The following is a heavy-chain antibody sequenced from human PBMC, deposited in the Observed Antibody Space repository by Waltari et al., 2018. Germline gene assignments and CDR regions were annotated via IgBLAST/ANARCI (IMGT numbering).Heavy chain of an antibody. CDR3: ARNLGFGGLIGPFEH. D-gene: IGHD3-16*01. V-gene: IGHV4-59*12. CDR2: IHYTGIT. CDR1: GGSIRSSY. J-gene: IGHJ4*02. Sequence: QVQLQESGPGLVKPSETLSLNCTVSGGSIRSSYWSWIRQSPGKGLEWIGCIHYTGITNYNPSLKSRLNISLDTSKDQFSLKLSSVTAAETAMYYCARNLGFGGLIGPFEHWGQGTLVTVSS.